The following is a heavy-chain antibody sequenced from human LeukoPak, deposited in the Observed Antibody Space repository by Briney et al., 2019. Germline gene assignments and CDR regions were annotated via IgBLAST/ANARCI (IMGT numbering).Heavy chain of an antibody. CDR3: ARDRVSDYYGSGNSTTYYYYFMDV. Sequence: QAGGSLRLSCAASGFTFSSYTMNWVRQAPGMGLEWVSAISGSGGNTPYADSVKGRFTISRDNSKNTLYLQMKSLRPEDTAVYYCARDRVSDYYGSGNSTTYYYYFMDVWGKGTTVTVSS. CDR1: GFTFSSYT. CDR2: ISGSGGNT. J-gene: IGHJ6*03. V-gene: IGHV3-23*01. D-gene: IGHD3-10*01.